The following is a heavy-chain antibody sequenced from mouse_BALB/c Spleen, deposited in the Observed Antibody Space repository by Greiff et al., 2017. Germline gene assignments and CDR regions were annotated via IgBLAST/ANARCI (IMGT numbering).Heavy chain of an antibody. CDR2: ISDGGSYT. V-gene: IGHV5-4*02. CDR3: AREYYYYAMDY. J-gene: IGHJ4*01. Sequence: EVQLVESGGGLVKPGGSLKLSCAASGFTFSDYYMYWVRQTPEKRLEWVATISDGGSYTYYPDSVKGRFTISRDNAKNNLYLQMSSLKSEDTAMYYCAREYYYYAMDYWGQGTSVTVSS. CDR1: GFTFSDYY.